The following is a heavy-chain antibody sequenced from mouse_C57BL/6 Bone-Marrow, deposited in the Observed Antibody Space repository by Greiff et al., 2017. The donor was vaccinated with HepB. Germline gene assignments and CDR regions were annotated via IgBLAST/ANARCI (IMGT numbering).Heavy chain of an antibody. Sequence: VHLVESGAELVRPGTSVKVSCKASGYAFTNYLIEWVKQRPGQGLEWIGVINPGSGGTNYNEKFKGKATLTADKSSSSAYMQLSSLTSEDSAVYFCARKTVYYGNLDYWGQGTTLTVSS. J-gene: IGHJ2*01. CDR3: ARKTVYYGNLDY. V-gene: IGHV1-54*01. CDR2: INPGSGGT. CDR1: GYAFTNYL. D-gene: IGHD2-1*01.